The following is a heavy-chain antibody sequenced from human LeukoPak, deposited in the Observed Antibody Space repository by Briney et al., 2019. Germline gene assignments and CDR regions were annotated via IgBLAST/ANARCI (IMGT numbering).Heavy chain of an antibody. V-gene: IGHV3-48*03. CDR2: ISSDGNTE. Sequence: PGGSLRLSCAASGFSLTTYPMNWIRQVPGKGLEWVSLISSDGNTEYYADSVRVRFTMSRDNAKNSLDLHMNSLRTDDTAVYYCARDIVNGPFVTSLESWGQGALVTVSS. D-gene: IGHD2-8*01. CDR3: ARDIVNGPFVTSLES. CDR1: GFSLTTYP. J-gene: IGHJ4*02.